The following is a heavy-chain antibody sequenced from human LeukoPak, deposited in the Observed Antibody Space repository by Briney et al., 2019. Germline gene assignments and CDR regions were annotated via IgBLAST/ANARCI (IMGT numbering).Heavy chain of an antibody. CDR2: IIPIFGTA. Sequence: SVKVSCKASGGTFSSYAISWVRQAPGQGLEWMGGIIPIFGTANYAQKFQGRVTITTDESTSTAYMELSSLRSEDTAVYYCASPLAREYSSSSNAFDIWGQGTMVTVSS. CDR3: ASPLAREYSSSSNAFDI. V-gene: IGHV1-69*05. CDR1: GGTFSSYA. J-gene: IGHJ3*02. D-gene: IGHD6-6*01.